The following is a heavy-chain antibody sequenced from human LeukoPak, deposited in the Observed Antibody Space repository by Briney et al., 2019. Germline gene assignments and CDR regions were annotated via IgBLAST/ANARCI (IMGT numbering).Heavy chain of an antibody. CDR1: GGSFSGYY. V-gene: IGHV4-34*01. J-gene: IGHJ6*03. D-gene: IGHD1-7*01. CDR2: INHSGST. CDR3: AGLTRFRSGTRTNHMDV. Sequence: PSETLSLTCAVYGGSFSGYYWSWIRQPPGKGLEWIGEINHSGSTNYNPSPKSRVTISVDTSKNQSSLKLSSVTAADTAVYYCAGLTRFRSGTRTNHMDVWGKGTTVTVSS.